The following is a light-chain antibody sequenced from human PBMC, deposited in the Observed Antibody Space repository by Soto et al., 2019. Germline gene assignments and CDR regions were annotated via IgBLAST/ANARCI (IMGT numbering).Light chain of an antibody. CDR2: GAS. CDR1: QSVSGN. V-gene: IGKV3-15*01. J-gene: IGKJ2*01. CDR3: QHYNNWPPYT. Sequence: EIVMTQSPATLSVSPGEGATLSCRASQSVSGNLAWYQQKPGQAPRLLIYGASRRATDIPARFSGSGSGTEFTLTISRLQSEDFAVYYCQHYNNWPPYTFGQGTRLAIK.